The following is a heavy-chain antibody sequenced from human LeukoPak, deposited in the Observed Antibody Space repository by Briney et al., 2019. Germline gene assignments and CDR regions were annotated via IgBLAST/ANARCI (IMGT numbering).Heavy chain of an antibody. CDR1: GXXFXXXA. D-gene: IGHD3-22*01. CDR2: IIPILGIA. CDR3: ARTNYYDSSGPTLLY. J-gene: IGHJ4*02. Sequence: AXGXXFXXXAXXWVXXXPXXXXXXXXXIIPILGIANYAQKFQGRVTITADKSTSTAYMELSSLRSEDTAVYYCARTNYYDSSGPTLLYWGQGTLVTVSS. V-gene: IGHV1-69*04.